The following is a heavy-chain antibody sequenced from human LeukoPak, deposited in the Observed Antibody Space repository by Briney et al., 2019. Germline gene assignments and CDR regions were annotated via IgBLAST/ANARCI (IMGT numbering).Heavy chain of an antibody. CDR1: GFTFSAYW. J-gene: IGHJ3*02. V-gene: IGHV3-7*01. CDR2: IRDDGSEE. Sequence: GGSLRLSCAASGFTFSAYWMTWVRRAPWRGLEWVANIRDDGSEEYYGDSVRGRFTISRDNAKNSVDLQMHSLRVEDTAVYYCAKGTSYGAHDAFDIWGQGTMVTVSS. CDR3: AKGTSYGAHDAFDI. D-gene: IGHD4/OR15-4a*01.